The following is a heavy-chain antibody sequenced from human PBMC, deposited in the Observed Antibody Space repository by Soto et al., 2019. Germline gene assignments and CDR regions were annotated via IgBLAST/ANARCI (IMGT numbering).Heavy chain of an antibody. CDR1: GFTFSSYA. CDR2: ISYDGSNK. Sequence: VQLVESGGGVVQPGRSLRLSCAASGFTFSSYAMHWVRQAPGKGLEWVAVISYDGSNKYYADSVKGRFTISRDNSKNTLYLQMNSLRAEDTAVYYCARDYYGSGSYYRNYYYGMDVWGQGTTVTVSS. V-gene: IGHV3-30-3*01. CDR3: ARDYYGSGSYYRNYYYGMDV. J-gene: IGHJ6*02. D-gene: IGHD3-10*01.